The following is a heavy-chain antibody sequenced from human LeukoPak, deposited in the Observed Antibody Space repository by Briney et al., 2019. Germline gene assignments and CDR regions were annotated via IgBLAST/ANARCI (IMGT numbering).Heavy chain of an antibody. D-gene: IGHD3-10*01. Sequence: GGSLRLSCAASGLTFSDYGMHWVRQAPGKGLEWVAFIRYDGSNKYYTDSVKGRFTISRDNSKNTLYLQMSGLRVEDTAVYYCAKDGNFRVPGEDWGQGTLVTVSS. J-gene: IGHJ4*02. CDR2: IRYDGSNK. CDR1: GLTFSDYG. CDR3: AKDGNFRVPGED. V-gene: IGHV3-30*02.